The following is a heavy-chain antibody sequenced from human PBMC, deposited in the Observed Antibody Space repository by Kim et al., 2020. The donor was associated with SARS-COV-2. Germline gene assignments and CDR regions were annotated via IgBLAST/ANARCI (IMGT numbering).Heavy chain of an antibody. CDR1: GGSISSYY. J-gene: IGHJ4*02. Sequence: SETLSLTCTVSGGSISSYYWSWIRQPPGKGLEWIGYIYYSGGTNYNPSLKSRVTISVDTSKNQFSLKLSSVTAADTAVYYCAREIRGLDCSSTSCYSNPHDYWGQGTLVTVSS. CDR2: IYYSGGT. CDR3: AREIRGLDCSSTSCYSNPHDY. V-gene: IGHV4-59*13. D-gene: IGHD2-2*02.